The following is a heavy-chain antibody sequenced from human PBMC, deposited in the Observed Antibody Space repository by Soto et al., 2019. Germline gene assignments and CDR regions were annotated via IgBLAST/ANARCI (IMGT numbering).Heavy chain of an antibody. Sequence: QVQLVESGGGVVQPGRSLRLSCAASGFTFSSYAMHWVRQAPGKGLEWVAVISYDGSNKYYADSVKGRFTISRDNSKNPLYLQMNSLRAEDTAVYYCATLRGIDDYWGQGTLVTVSS. CDR3: ATLRGIDDY. V-gene: IGHV3-30-3*01. J-gene: IGHJ4*02. CDR1: GFTFSSYA. CDR2: ISYDGSNK.